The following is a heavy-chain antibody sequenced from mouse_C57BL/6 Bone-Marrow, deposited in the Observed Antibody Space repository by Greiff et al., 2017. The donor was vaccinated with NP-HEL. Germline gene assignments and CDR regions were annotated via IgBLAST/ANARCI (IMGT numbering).Heavy chain of an antibody. J-gene: IGHJ3*01. D-gene: IGHD1-1*01. CDR1: GFTFSDYG. V-gene: IGHV5-15*01. Sequence: EVKLMESGGGLVQPGGSLKLSCAASGFTFSDYGMAWVRQAPRQGPEWVAFISNLAFSIYYADTVTGRFTFSRENAKNTLYLEMSSLRSEDTAMYYCARHYGSSPLAYWGQGTLVTVSA. CDR3: ARHYGSSPLAY. CDR2: ISNLAFSI.